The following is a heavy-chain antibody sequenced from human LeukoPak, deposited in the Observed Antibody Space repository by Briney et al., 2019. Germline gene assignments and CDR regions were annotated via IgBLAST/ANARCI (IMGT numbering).Heavy chain of an antibody. Sequence: PSETLSLTCTVSGDSISHGFWSWIRQPPGKGLEWIGWLYYSGTADYNPSLKSRVTISVDTSKNQFSLKLSSVTAADTAVYYCARVSGIARSNYFDYWGQGTLVTVSS. V-gene: IGHV4-59*01. J-gene: IGHJ4*02. CDR1: GDSISHGF. CDR3: ARVSGIARSNYFDY. D-gene: IGHD6-13*01. CDR2: LYYSGTA.